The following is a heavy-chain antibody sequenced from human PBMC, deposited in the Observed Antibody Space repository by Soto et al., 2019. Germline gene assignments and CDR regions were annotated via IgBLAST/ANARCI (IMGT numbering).Heavy chain of an antibody. V-gene: IGHV1-69*13. CDR1: GGTFSSYA. Sequence: SVKVSCKASGGTFSSYAISWVRQAPGQGLEWMGGIIPIFGTANYAQKFQGRVTITADESTSTAYMELSSLRSEDTAVYYCASKRTRIVVGTYGMDDWGQGPTVNVSS. CDR3: ASKRTRIVVGTYGMDD. D-gene: IGHD3-22*01. CDR2: IIPIFGTA. J-gene: IGHJ6*02.